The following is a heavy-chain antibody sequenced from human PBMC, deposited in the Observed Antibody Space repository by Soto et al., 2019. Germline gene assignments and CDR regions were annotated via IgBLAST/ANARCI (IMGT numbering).Heavy chain of an antibody. D-gene: IGHD6-19*01. J-gene: IGHJ5*02. CDR2: TYYRSKWYN. Sequence: SQTLSLTCAISGDSFSSNSAAWNWIRQSPSRGLEWLGRTYYRSKWYNDYAVSVKSRITINPDTSKNQFSLQLNSVTPEDTAVYYCARSGPSGWKKDWFDPWXQGTLVTVSS. CDR1: GDSFSSNSAA. CDR3: ARSGPSGWKKDWFDP. V-gene: IGHV6-1*01.